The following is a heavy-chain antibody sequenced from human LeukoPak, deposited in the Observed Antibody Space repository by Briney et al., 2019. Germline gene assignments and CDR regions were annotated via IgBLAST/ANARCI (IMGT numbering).Heavy chain of an antibody. J-gene: IGHJ6*02. CDR2: ISWNSGSI. V-gene: IGHV3-9*01. D-gene: IGHD2/OR15-2a*01. CDR3: VRRNSLYGLDV. CDR1: GFKFDEYV. Sequence: AGGSLRLSCAASGFKFDEYVMHWVRQVPGKGLEWVSGISWNSGSIGYADSVKGRLTISRDNAKNSLFLQMNSLRIDDTAVYYCVRRNSLYGLDVWGQGTTVTVSS.